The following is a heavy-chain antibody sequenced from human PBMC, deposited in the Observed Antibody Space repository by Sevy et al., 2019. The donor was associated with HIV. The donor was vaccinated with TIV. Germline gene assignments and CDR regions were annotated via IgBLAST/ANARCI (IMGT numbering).Heavy chain of an antibody. CDR1: GFTFAKYS. J-gene: IGHJ4*02. V-gene: IGHV3-23*01. CDR3: AREGCTQPHDY. D-gene: IGHD2-8*01. CDR2: FSFGCGRI. Sequence: GGSLRLSCAASGFTFAKYSMSWVRQAPGKGLEWVSTFSFGCGRINYADSVKGRFTISRDDSKNTLFLQMNSLRAEDTATYFCAREGCTQPHDYWGQGTLVAVSS.